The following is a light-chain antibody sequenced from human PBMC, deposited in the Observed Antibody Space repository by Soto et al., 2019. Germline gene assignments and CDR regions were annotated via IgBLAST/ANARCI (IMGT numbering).Light chain of an antibody. CDR1: SSDVGGYNY. Sequence: QSALTQPPSASGSPGQSVTISCTGTSSDVGGYNYVSWYQQYPGKVPKLMVYEVNNWPSGVPDRFSGSKSGNTASLTVSGLQAEDEADYYCTSYAGGNNVFGTGTKVTVL. V-gene: IGLV2-8*01. CDR3: TSYAGGNNV. CDR2: EVN. J-gene: IGLJ1*01.